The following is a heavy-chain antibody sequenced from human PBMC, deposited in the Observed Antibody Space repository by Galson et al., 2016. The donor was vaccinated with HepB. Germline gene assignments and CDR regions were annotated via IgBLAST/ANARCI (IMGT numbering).Heavy chain of an antibody. CDR3: AKEGCYYDSSGCGFDY. D-gene: IGHD3-22*01. V-gene: IGHV3-30*18. Sequence: SLRLSCAASGFTFSRYGMYWVRQAPAKGLEWVALISYDGSNKYYADSVKGRFTISRHNSKNTLYLQMNSLRAEDTAVYYCAKEGCYYDSSGCGFDYWGQGTLVTVSS. CDR1: GFTFSRYG. J-gene: IGHJ4*02. CDR2: ISYDGSNK.